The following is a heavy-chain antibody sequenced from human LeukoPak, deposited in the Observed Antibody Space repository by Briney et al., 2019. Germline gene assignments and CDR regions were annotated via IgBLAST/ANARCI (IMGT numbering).Heavy chain of an antibody. CDR2: VYTSGST. V-gene: IGHV4-4*09. D-gene: IGHD3-9*01. CDR1: GGSISSYY. Sequence: SETLSLTCTVSGGSISSYYWSWIRQPPGKGLEWIGYVYTSGSTNYNPSLKSRVTISVDTSKNQFSLKLSSVTAADTAVYYCARSPPDMEEYYFDYWGQGTLVTVSS. CDR3: ARSPPDMEEYYFDY. J-gene: IGHJ4*02.